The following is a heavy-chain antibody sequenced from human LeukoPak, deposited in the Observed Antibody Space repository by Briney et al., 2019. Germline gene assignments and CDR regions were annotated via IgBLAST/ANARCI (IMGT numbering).Heavy chain of an antibody. CDR2: IKLDGSEK. CDR3: ARDQYDTWSRRGNFDS. Sequence: GGSLRLPCVASGFTFGKYWMSWVRQAPGKGLEWVANIKLDGSEKNYVDSVKGRFTISRDNTKNSLYLQMNSLRAEDTAVFYCARDQYDTWSRRGNFDSWGQGTLVIVSS. J-gene: IGHJ4*02. V-gene: IGHV3-7*03. CDR1: GFTFGKYW. D-gene: IGHD3-3*01.